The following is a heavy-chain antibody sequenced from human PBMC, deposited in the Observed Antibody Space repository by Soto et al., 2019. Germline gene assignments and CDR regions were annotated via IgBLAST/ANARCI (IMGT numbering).Heavy chain of an antibody. Sequence: QVQLQESGPGLVEPSGTLSLTCAVSGDSISSSQWWSWVRQPPGKGLEWIGEIFHSGTTKYNPSLESRVTMSVDKSNNHLSLKLRSVTAADTAVYYCARQLERGDLPEGFEYWGQGTLATVSS. J-gene: IGHJ4*02. CDR3: ARQLERGDLPEGFEY. D-gene: IGHD1-1*01. V-gene: IGHV4-4*02. CDR1: GDSISSSQW. CDR2: IFHSGTT.